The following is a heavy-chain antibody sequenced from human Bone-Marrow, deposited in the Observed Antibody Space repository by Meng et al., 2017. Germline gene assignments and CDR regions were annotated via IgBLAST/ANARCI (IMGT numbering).Heavy chain of an antibody. CDR1: GYTFTGYY. V-gene: IGHV1-18*04. J-gene: IGHJ4*02. Sequence: ASVKVSCKASGYTFTGYYMHWVRQAPGHGLEWMGWITGYNGNANYAQRFQGRLTMTTDTSTSTVYMELRSLRSDDTAVYYCARLYYDRSGFMSFDFWGQGTLVTVSS. CDR3: ARLYYDRSGFMSFDF. CDR2: ITGYNGNA. D-gene: IGHD3-22*01.